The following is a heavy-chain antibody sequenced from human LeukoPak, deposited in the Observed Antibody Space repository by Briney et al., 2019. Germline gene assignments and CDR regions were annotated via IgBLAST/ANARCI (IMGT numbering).Heavy chain of an antibody. CDR1: GFTFSSYA. J-gene: IGHJ4*02. V-gene: IGHV3-23*01. D-gene: IGHD4-17*01. CDR2: ISGGAGTP. CDR3: AKRRTTVITMGYFDY. Sequence: LPGGSLRLSCAASGFTFSSYAMSWVRQAPGKGLEWVSGISGGAGTPYYADSVKGRFTISRDNSKSTLYLQMTSLRAEDTAVYYCAKRRTTVITMGYFDYWGQGTLVTVSS.